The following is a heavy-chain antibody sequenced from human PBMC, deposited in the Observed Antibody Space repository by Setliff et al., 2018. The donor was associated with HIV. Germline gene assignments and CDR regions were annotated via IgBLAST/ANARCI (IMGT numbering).Heavy chain of an antibody. CDR1: GGSFNGYS. V-gene: IGHV4-34*01. D-gene: IGHD6-19*01. CDR3: ARDDSSGWHFYYYYGMDV. J-gene: IGHJ6*02. CDR2: IYHSGST. Sequence: SETLSLTCAVYGGSFNGYSWTWIRQPPGKGLEWIGSIYHSGSTYYNPSLKSRVTISVDTSKNQFSLKLSSVTAADTAVYYCARDDSSGWHFYYYYGMDVWGQGTTVTVSS.